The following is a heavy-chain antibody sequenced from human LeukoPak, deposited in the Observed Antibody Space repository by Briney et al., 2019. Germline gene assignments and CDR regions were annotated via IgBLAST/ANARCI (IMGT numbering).Heavy chain of an antibody. CDR2: ISSSSSYI. Sequence: GGTLRLSCAASGFTFSSYSMNWVRQAPGKGLEWVSSISSSSSYIYYADSVKGRFTISRDNAKNSLYLQMNSLRAEDTAVYYCARDPSSYDILTGPAPFDYWGQGTLVTVSS. D-gene: IGHD3-9*01. CDR1: GFTFSSYS. CDR3: ARDPSSYDILTGPAPFDY. V-gene: IGHV3-21*01. J-gene: IGHJ4*02.